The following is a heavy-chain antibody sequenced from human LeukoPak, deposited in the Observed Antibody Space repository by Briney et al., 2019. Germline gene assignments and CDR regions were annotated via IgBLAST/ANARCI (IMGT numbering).Heavy chain of an antibody. CDR3: ASESGWYSLSVFDY. J-gene: IGHJ4*02. Sequence: SETLSLTRTVSGGSISSYYWSWIRQPAGKGLEWIGRIYTSGSTNYNPSLKSRVTMSVDTSKNQFSLKLSSVTAADTAVYYCASESGWYSLSVFDYWGQGTLVTVSS. CDR2: IYTSGST. D-gene: IGHD6-19*01. V-gene: IGHV4-4*07. CDR1: GGSISSYY.